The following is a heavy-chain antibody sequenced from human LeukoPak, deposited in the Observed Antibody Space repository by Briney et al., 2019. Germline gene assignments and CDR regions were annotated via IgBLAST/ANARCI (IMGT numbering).Heavy chain of an antibody. CDR1: GGSISSYY. D-gene: IGHD2-2*01. Sequence: SETLSLTCTVSGGSISSYYWSWIRQPPGKGLEWIGYIYYSGSTNYNPSLKSRVTISVDTSKNQFSLKLSSVTAADTAVYYCARHLPLDCSSTSCYYMDVWGKRTTVTVSS. J-gene: IGHJ6*03. CDR2: IYYSGST. V-gene: IGHV4-59*08. CDR3: ARHLPLDCSSTSCYYMDV.